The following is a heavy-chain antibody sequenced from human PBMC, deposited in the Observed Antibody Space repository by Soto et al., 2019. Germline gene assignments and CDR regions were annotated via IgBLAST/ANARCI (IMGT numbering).Heavy chain of an antibody. V-gene: IGHV4-30-4*01. Sequence: PSETLSLTCTVSGGSISSGDYYWSWIRQPPGKGLEWIGYIYYSGSTYYNPSLKSRVTISVDTSKNQFSLKLSSVTAADTAVYYCARGLRWLQYFDYWGQGTLVTAPQ. D-gene: IGHD5-12*01. CDR1: GGSISSGDYY. J-gene: IGHJ4*02. CDR2: IYYSGST. CDR3: ARGLRWLQYFDY.